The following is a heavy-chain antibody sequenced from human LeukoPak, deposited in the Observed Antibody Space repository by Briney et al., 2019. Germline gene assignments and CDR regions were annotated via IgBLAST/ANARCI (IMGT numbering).Heavy chain of an antibody. J-gene: IGHJ5*02. CDR3: ARVRDIVVVPAAIGWFDP. Sequence: ASVKVSCKASGGTFSSYAISWVRQAPGQGLEWMGGIIPILGTANYAQKFQGRVTITTDESTSTAYMELSSLRSEDTAVYYCARVRDIVVVPAAIGWFDPWGQGTLVTVSS. CDR2: IIPILGTA. V-gene: IGHV1-69*05. CDR1: GGTFSSYA. D-gene: IGHD2-2*01.